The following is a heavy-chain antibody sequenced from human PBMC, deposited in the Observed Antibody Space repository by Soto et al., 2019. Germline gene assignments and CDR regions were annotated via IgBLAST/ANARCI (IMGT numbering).Heavy chain of an antibody. CDR2: ISGSGGST. D-gene: IGHD3-10*01. CDR1: GFTFSSYA. V-gene: IGHV3-23*01. CDR3: AKVSERVWFGVNFIDD. J-gene: IGHJ4*02. Sequence: GGSLRLSCAASGFTFSSYAMSWVRQAPGKGLEWVSAISGSGGSTYYADSVKGRFTISRDNSKNTLYLQMNSLRAEDTAVYYCAKVSERVWFGVNFIDDWGQGTLVTVSS.